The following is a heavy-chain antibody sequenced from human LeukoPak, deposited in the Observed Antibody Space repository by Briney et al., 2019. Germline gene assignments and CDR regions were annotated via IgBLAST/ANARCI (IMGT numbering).Heavy chain of an antibody. J-gene: IGHJ1*01. D-gene: IGHD3-3*01. CDR1: GFTFSSYW. CDR3: ARPGITILGPSV. V-gene: IGHV3-74*01. CDR2: INSDGSST. Sequence: GGSLRLSCAASGFTFSSYWMHWVRQAPGKGLVWVSRINSDGSSTSYADSVKGRFTISRDNAKNTLYLQLHSLRAEDTAVYYCARPGITILGPSVWRQDPLDTVPS.